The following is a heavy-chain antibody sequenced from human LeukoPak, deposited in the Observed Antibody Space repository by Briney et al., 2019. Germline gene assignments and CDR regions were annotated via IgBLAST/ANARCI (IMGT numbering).Heavy chain of an antibody. CDR2: ISYGGSNK. D-gene: IGHD5-24*01. CDR1: GFTFNSYA. V-gene: IGHV3-30-3*01. J-gene: IGHJ4*02. CDR3: ARDPNPYVEMATIADY. Sequence: GGSLRLSCAASGFTFNSYAMHWVRQAPGKGLEWVAVISYGGSNKYYADSVKGRFTISRDNSKNTLYLQMNSLRAEDTAMYYCARDPNPYVEMATIADYWGQGTLVTVSS.